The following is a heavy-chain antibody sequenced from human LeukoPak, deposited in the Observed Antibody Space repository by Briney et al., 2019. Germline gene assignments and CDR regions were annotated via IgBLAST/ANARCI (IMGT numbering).Heavy chain of an antibody. CDR1: GFTFSNYG. Sequence: PGGSLRLSCAASGFTFSNYGMHWVRQAPGKGLEWVTLISYDGSNKYYADSVKGRFTISRDNSKNTLYLQMNSLRAEDTAAYYCAKDYRPHDFWSGLVDYWGQGTLVTVSS. D-gene: IGHD3-3*01. CDR3: AKDYRPHDFWSGLVDY. J-gene: IGHJ4*02. CDR2: ISYDGSNK. V-gene: IGHV3-30*18.